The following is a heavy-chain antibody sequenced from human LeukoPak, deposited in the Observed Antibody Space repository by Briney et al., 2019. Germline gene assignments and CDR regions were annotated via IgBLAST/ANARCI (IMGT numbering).Heavy chain of an antibody. V-gene: IGHV3-48*03. CDR3: SKAIEQQLLRGPLGS. CDR1: GFTFSSYE. D-gene: IGHD6-13*01. J-gene: IGHJ5*02. CDR2: ISSSGSTI. Sequence: PGGSLRLSCAASGFTFSSYEMNWVRQAPGKGLEWVSYISSSGSTIYYADSVKGRFTISRDNAKNSLYLQMNSLRAEDTAVYYCSKAIEQQLLRGPLGSWGQGTLVTVSS.